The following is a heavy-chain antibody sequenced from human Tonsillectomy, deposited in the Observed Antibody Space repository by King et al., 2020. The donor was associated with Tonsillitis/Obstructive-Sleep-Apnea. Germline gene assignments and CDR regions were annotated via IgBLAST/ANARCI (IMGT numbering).Heavy chain of an antibody. D-gene: IGHD6-13*01. V-gene: IGHV4-59*08. J-gene: IGHJ4*02. CDR1: GGSISSDY. Sequence: QLQESGPGLVKPSETLSPTCTVSGGSISSDYWSWIRQPPGKGLEWIGYIYYSGSTNYNPSLKSRVTISVDTSKNQFSLKLSSVTAADTAVYYCARQESSRWHVGNPHQFDYWGQGTLVTVSS. CDR3: ARQESSRWHVGNPHQFDY. CDR2: IYYSGST.